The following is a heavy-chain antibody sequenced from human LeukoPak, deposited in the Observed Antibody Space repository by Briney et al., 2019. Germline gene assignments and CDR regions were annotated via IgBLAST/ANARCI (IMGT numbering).Heavy chain of an antibody. CDR2: INPNSGVT. Sequence: ASVNVSCKASGYTFNGYYIHWVRQAPGQGLEWMGWINPNSGVTKFAQQFQGRVTMTWDTSVSTAYMELSGLTSDDTAMYYCARFGVVTDDAFDIWGQGTMVTISS. D-gene: IGHD3-3*01. V-gene: IGHV1-2*02. CDR1: GYTFNGYY. CDR3: ARFGVVTDDAFDI. J-gene: IGHJ3*02.